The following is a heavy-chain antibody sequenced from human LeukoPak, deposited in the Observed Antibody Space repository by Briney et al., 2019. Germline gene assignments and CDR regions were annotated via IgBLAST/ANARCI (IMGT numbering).Heavy chain of an antibody. J-gene: IGHJ4*02. CDR1: GGSISSGYYS. CDR3: ARVVPSLRAFDY. Sequence: PSQTLSLTCAVSGGSISSGYYSWTWIRQPPGKGLEWIGYIYYSGGTYYNPSLKSRVTISVDRSKNQFSLKLGSVTAADTAVYYCARVVPSLRAFDYWGQGTLVTVSA. V-gene: IGHV4-30-2*01. D-gene: IGHD3-16*02. CDR2: IYYSGGT.